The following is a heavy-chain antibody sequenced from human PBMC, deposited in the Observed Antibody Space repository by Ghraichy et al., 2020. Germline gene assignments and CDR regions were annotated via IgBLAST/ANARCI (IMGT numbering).Heavy chain of an antibody. D-gene: IGHD6-13*01. J-gene: IGHJ4*02. CDR1: NGPFDSYY. CDR2: INHSGST. CDR3: ARGRKSSQQLVPLPVDY. Sequence: SETLSLTCAVYNGPFDSYYWSWIHQPPGKGLEWIGEINHSGSTNYNPSLKSRVALSVDRLKNQFSLRLSFVTAADTAMYYCARGRKSSQQLVPLPVDYWGQGTLVTGSS. V-gene: IGHV4-34*01.